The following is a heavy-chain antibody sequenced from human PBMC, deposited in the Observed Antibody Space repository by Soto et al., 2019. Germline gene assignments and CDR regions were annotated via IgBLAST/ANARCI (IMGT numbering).Heavy chain of an antibody. Sequence: QVQLVQSVAEVKKPGYSVKVSCKASGDTFSSYAISWVRQAPGQGLEWMGGIIPIFGTANYAQKFQGRVTINADESTSIAYMELSSLRSEDTAVYYCARDGSGYRSRASPMDVWGQGTTVTVSS. J-gene: IGHJ6*02. CDR1: GDTFSSYA. V-gene: IGHV1-69*01. D-gene: IGHD3-22*01. CDR2: IIPIFGTA. CDR3: ARDGSGYRSRASPMDV.